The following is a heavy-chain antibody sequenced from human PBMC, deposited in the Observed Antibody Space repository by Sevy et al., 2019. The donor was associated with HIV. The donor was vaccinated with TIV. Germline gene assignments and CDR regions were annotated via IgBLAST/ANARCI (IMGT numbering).Heavy chain of an antibody. CDR2: IDKSGRT. CDR1: GGSVSSGSYY. Sequence: SETLSLTCTVSGGSVSSGSYYWTWIRQPPGKGLEWIGYIDKSGRTNYNPSLKSRVTISVDTSKNQFSLKLSSVTAAETAVYYCAGDHGHGGWLVDYWGQGTLVTVSS. V-gene: IGHV4-61*01. D-gene: IGHD6-19*01. CDR3: AGDHGHGGWLVDY. J-gene: IGHJ4*02.